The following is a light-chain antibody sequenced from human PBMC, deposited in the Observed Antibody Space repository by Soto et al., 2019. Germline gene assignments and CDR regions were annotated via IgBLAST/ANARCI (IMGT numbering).Light chain of an antibody. J-gene: IGKJ4*01. CDR3: QQRSNWPFLT. CDR1: QSVSSY. CDR2: DAS. Sequence: EIVLTQSPATLSLSPGERATLSCRASQSVSSYLAWYQQKPGQAPRLLIYDASNRATGIPARFSGSGSGTDFTLTISSLEPECFAVYYCQQRSNWPFLTFGGGTQVEIK. V-gene: IGKV3-11*01.